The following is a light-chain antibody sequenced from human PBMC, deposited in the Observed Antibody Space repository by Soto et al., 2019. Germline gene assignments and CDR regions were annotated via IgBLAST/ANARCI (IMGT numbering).Light chain of an antibody. Sequence: DIQMTQSPYSLSASVGDRVSITRKAGQGINNYLNWYQQKPGKAPKLLIYDASNLDTGVPSRFTGSGSGTDFTFTITSLQSDDVATYYCQQYAILPITFGQGTRLEI. CDR1: QGINNY. V-gene: IGKV1-33*01. CDR3: QQYAILPIT. CDR2: DAS. J-gene: IGKJ5*01.